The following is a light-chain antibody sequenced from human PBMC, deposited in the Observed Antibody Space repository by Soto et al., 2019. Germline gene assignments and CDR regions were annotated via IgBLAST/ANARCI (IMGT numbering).Light chain of an antibody. Sequence: EVGLTQSPGTVYLSPGERATLSCRASQSVTSNYLAWYQQKPGQAPRLLIYAASSRATGIPDGFSGSGSGTDFTLSISRLEPEDFAVYYCQRYGSSVTWTFGQGTKVEIK. CDR2: AAS. J-gene: IGKJ1*01. CDR1: QSVTSNY. V-gene: IGKV3-20*01. CDR3: QRYGSSVTWT.